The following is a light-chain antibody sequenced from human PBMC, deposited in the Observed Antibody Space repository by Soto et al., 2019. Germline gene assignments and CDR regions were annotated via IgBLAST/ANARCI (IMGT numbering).Light chain of an antibody. CDR2: AAS. CDR3: QHYASYPVT. J-gene: IGKJ5*01. V-gene: IGKV1-16*01. Sequence: DIQMTQSPSPLSAFVGDRVTISCRASQGISNFLAWFQQQPGKAPSALIFAASSLQSGVPSRFSGSGSGTDFTLTISSLQPEDSATYYCQHYASYPVTFGQGTRLEI. CDR1: QGISNF.